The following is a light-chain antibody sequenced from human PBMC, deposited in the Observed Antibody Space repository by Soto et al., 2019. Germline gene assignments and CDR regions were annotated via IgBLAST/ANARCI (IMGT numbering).Light chain of an antibody. J-gene: IGLJ2*01. V-gene: IGLV2-14*01. CDR1: NSDIGAYNY. CDR3: TAYTTRITVV. CDR2: AVS. Sequence: QSALTQPASVSGSPGQSITISRTGTNSDIGAYNYVSWYQQHPGKAPKLLIYAVSNRPSGVSSRFSGSKSGNTASLTISGLQAEDEADYYCTAYTTRITVVFGGGTKRTVL.